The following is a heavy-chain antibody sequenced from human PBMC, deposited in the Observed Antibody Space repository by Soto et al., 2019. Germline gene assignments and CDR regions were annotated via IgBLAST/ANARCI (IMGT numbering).Heavy chain of an antibody. V-gene: IGHV1-18*01. Sequence: ASVNVSCKASGYTFTSCGISWVRQAPGQGLECMGWISAYNGNTNYAQKLQGRVTRTTDTATSTAYMELRSLRSAETVVYYCARARVGYYDSSGYFYVYNWFDPGGQGTRATASA. CDR1: GYTFTSCG. J-gene: IGHJ5*02. CDR2: ISAYNGNT. D-gene: IGHD3-22*01. CDR3: ARARVGYYDSSGYFYVYNWFDP.